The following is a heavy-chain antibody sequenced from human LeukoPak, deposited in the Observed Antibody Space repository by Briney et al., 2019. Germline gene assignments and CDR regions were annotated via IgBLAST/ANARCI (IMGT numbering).Heavy chain of an antibody. CDR3: GRGAYGSGTYHDFDI. D-gene: IGHD3-10*01. J-gene: IGHJ3*02. Sequence: PGRSLRLSCAASGFTFSSYGMHWVRQAPGKGLEGGAVIWYDGSNKYYVDSVKGRFTISRDNSKNTLYLQMNSLRAEDTAVYYCGRGAYGSGTYHDFDIWGQGTMVTVSS. V-gene: IGHV3-33*01. CDR1: GFTFSSYG. CDR2: IWYDGSNK.